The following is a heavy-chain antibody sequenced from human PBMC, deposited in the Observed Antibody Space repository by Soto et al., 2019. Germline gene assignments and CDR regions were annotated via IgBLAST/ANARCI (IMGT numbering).Heavy chain of an antibody. D-gene: IGHD3-22*01. CDR3: ARHHPHHYDSSGYFDY. Sequence: SETLSLTCAVYGGSFSGYYWTWIRQPPGTGLEWIGEINHSGSTNYNPSLKSRVTISVDTSKDQFSLNLTSVTAADTAVYYCARHHPHHYDSSGYFDYWGQGTLVTVSS. V-gene: IGHV4-34*01. CDR2: INHSGST. J-gene: IGHJ4*02. CDR1: GGSFSGYY.